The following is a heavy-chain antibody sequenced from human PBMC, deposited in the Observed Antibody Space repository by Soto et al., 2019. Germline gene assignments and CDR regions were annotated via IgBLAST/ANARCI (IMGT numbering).Heavy chain of an antibody. CDR1: GDSVSSNSAA. CDR2: TYYRSKWYN. J-gene: IGHJ3*01. CDR3: AKDPEHGHSILDV. V-gene: IGHV6-1*01. Sequence: SXTLSLTCVISGDSVSSNSAAWNWIRQSPSRGLEWLGRTYYRSKWYNDYAVSVESRITINPDTSKNQFSLQLNSVTPEDTAVYYFAKDPEHGHSILDVWGQGTMVTVSS. D-gene: IGHD1-1*01.